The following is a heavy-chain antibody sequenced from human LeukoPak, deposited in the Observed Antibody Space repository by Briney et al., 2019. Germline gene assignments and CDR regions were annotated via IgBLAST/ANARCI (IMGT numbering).Heavy chain of an antibody. Sequence: PGGSLRLSCAASGFTFSHYWMSWVRQAPGKGLEWVANINQDGSEKYYVDSLKGRFTIPRDNAEHSLYLQMNNLRAEDTAVYYCARGDKFSGDYWGRGTLVTVSS. CDR1: GFTFSHYW. CDR3: ARGDKFSGDY. CDR2: INQDGSEK. J-gene: IGHJ4*02. D-gene: IGHD6-19*01. V-gene: IGHV3-7*04.